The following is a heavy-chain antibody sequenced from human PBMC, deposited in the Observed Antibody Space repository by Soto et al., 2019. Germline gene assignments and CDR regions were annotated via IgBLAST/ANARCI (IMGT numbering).Heavy chain of an antibody. Sequence: PGRSMRLSCAASGFTLTSYSMNWVRPAPGNGLGWVSSISSSSSYIYYADSVKGRFTISRDNAKNSLYLQMNSLRAEDTAVYYCARGSIEGSVWSDSSGYYSDYWGQGTLVTVSS. CDR1: GFTLTSYS. D-gene: IGHD3-22*01. CDR3: ARGSIEGSVWSDSSGYYSDY. J-gene: IGHJ4*02. V-gene: IGHV3-21*01. CDR2: ISSSSSYI.